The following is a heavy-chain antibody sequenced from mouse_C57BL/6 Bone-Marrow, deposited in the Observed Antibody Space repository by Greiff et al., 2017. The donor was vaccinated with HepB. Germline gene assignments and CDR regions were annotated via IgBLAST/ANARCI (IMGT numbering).Heavy chain of an antibody. CDR2: IYPGSGNT. J-gene: IGHJ4*01. CDR1: GYTFTDYY. Sequence: QVQLKQSGAELVRPGASVKLSCKASGYTFTDYYINWVKQRPGQGLEWIARIYPGSGNTYYNEKFKGKATLTAEKSSSTAYMQLSSLTSEDSAVYFCARKELPMDYWGQGTSVTVSS. CDR3: ARKELPMDY. V-gene: IGHV1-76*01.